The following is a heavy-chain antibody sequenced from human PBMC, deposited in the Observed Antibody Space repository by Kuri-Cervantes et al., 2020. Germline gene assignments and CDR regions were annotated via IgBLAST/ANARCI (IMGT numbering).Heavy chain of an antibody. CDR1: GFPFSDYD. Sequence: ESLKISCVASGFPFSDYDMSWVRQAPGKGLEWIGYIYYSGSTNYNPSLKSRVTISVDTSKNQFSLKLSSVTAADTAIYYCARRTLGATYFDYWGQGTLVTVSS. V-gene: IGHV4-59*08. CDR2: IYYSGST. CDR3: ARRTLGATYFDY. D-gene: IGHD1-26*01. J-gene: IGHJ4*02.